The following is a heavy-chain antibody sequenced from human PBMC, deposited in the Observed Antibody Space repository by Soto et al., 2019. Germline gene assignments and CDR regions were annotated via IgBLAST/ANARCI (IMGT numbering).Heavy chain of an antibody. CDR2: VSARGGDI. D-gene: IGHD1-26*01. CDR3: AKSSSGAHYYGMDV. V-gene: IGHV3-23*01. J-gene: IGHJ6*02. CDR1: GFTFGSYA. Sequence: GGSLRLSCAASGFTFGSYAMNWVRQAPGKGLEWVAGVSARGGDIFYADSVKGRFTISRDKSKDTLYLQMNSLRVEDTAVYYCAKSSSGAHYYGMDVWGQGTTVTVS.